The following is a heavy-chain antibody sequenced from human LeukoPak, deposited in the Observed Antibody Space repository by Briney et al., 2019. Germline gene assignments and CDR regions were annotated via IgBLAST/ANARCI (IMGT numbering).Heavy chain of an antibody. D-gene: IGHD1-26*01. CDR3: ARVNRGSYHFDH. CDR1: GFTFSDHY. V-gene: IGHV3-72*01. Sequence: GGSLRLSCAASGFTFSDHYMDWVRQAPGKGLEWVGRTRKKANSYTTEYAASVKGRFTISRDDSKNSLYLQMNSLKTEDTAVYFCARVNRGSYHFDHWGQGTLVTVSS. J-gene: IGHJ4*02. CDR2: TRKKANSYTT.